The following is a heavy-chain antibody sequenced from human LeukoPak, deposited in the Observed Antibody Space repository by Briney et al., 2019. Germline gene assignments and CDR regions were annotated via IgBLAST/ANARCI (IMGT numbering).Heavy chain of an antibody. V-gene: IGHV3-23*01. J-gene: IGHJ4*02. CDR3: ASDRASYYYGSGSYYSPY. CDR2: ISGSGGST. Sequence: PGGSLRLSCAASGFTFSSYAMSWVRQAPGKGLEWVSAISGSGGSTYYADSVKGRFTISRDNSKNTLYLQMNSLRAKDTAVYYCASDRASYYYGSGSYYSPYWGQGTLVTVSS. CDR1: GFTFSSYA. D-gene: IGHD3-10*01.